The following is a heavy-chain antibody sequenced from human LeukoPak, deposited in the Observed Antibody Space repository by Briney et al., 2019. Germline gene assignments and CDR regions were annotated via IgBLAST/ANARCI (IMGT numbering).Heavy chain of an antibody. CDR3: AKDRYSFGSYYMDV. CDR2: ISSSGSTI. D-gene: IGHD5-18*01. CDR1: GFTFSSYE. J-gene: IGHJ6*03. Sequence: PGGSLRLSCAASGFTFSSYEMNWVRQAPGEGLEWVSYISSSGSTIYYADSVKGRFTISRDNSKSTLYLQMSSLRAEDTAIYYCAKDRYSFGSYYMDVWGKGTTVTISS. V-gene: IGHV3-48*03.